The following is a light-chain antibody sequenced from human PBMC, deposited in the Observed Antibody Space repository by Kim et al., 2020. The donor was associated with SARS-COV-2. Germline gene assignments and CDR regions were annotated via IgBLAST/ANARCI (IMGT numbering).Light chain of an antibody. Sequence: RVTVSCTGSSYNIGAGYDVHWYQQLPGTAPKLLIYGNSNRPSGVPDRFSGSKSGTSASLAITGLQAEDEDDYYCQSYDSSLSAHVVFGGGTQLTVL. V-gene: IGLV1-40*01. CDR3: QSYDSSLSAHVV. J-gene: IGLJ2*01. CDR2: GNS. CDR1: SYNIGAGYD.